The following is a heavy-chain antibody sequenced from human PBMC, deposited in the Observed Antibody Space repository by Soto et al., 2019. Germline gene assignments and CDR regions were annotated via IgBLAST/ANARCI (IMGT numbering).Heavy chain of an antibody. CDR1: GGSISSGDYY. CDR3: ARRDRSGFSYWLDT. Sequence: PWETLSLTCTVSGGSISSGDYYWSWIRQHPGKGLEWIGTIYFSGTTYYNPSLKSRVTISVDTSKSQFSLKLSSVTAADTAVYYCARRDRSGFSYWLDTWGQGTLVTVSS. V-gene: IGHV4-31*03. D-gene: IGHD3-22*01. J-gene: IGHJ5*02. CDR2: IYFSGTT.